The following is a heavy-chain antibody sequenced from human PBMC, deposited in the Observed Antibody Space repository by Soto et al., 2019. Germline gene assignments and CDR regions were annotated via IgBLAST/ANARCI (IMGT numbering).Heavy chain of an antibody. J-gene: IGHJ4*02. CDR2: ISGSGGST. D-gene: IGHD1-26*01. CDR3: AKEVVGALGYFSIRYFDY. V-gene: IGHV3-23*01. CDR1: GFTFSSYA. Sequence: SGGSLRLSCAASGFTFSSYAMSWVRQAPGKGLEWVSAISGSGGSTYYADSVKGRFTISRDNSKNTLYLQMNSLRAEDTAVYYCAKEVVGALGYFSIRYFDYWGQGTLVTVS.